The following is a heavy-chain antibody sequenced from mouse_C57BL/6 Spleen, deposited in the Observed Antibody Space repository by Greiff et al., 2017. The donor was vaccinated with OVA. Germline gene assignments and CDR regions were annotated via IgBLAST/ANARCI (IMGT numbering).Heavy chain of an antibody. D-gene: IGHD2-5*01. V-gene: IGHV5-17*01. CDR3: ASLSYYSNYEAMDY. CDR1: GFTFSDYG. Sequence: EVKLMESGGGLVKPGGSLKLSCAASGFTFSDYGMHWVRQAPEKGLEWVAYISSGSSTIYYADTVKGRFTISRDNAKNTLFLQMTSLRSEDTAMYYCASLSYYSNYEAMDYWGQGTSVTVSS. J-gene: IGHJ4*01. CDR2: ISSGSSTI.